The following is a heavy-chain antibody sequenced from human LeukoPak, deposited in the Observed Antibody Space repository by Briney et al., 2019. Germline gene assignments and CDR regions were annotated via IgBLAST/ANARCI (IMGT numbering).Heavy chain of an antibody. V-gene: IGHV1-2*02. CDR2: INPNSGGT. J-gene: IGHJ6*03. CDR3: ARGVVPAAMERDYYYYYMDV. CDR1: GYTFTGYY. D-gene: IGHD2-2*01. Sequence: ASVKVPCKASGYTFTGYYMHWVRQAPGQGLEWMGWINPNSGGTNYAQKFQGRVTMTRDTSISTAYMELSRLRSDDTAVYYCARGVVPAAMERDYYYYYMDVWGKGTTVTVSS.